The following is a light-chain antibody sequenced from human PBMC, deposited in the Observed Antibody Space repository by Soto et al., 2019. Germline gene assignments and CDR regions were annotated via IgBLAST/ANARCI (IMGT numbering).Light chain of an antibody. J-gene: IGKJ3*01. CDR3: QQYNKWPVFT. V-gene: IGKV3-15*01. Sequence: IVMTQSPATLSVSPGERATLSCRASLSVASNLAGYQQRLGQAPRLLVYGVSTRATGIPARFSGSGSGTEFTLTISSLQSEDFAVYYCQQYNKWPVFTFGPGTRVDI. CDR1: LSVASN. CDR2: GVS.